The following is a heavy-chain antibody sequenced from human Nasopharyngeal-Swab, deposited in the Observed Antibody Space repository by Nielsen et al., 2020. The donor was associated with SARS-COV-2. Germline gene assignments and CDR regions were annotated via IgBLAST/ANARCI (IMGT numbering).Heavy chain of an antibody. CDR2: INTNTGNP. CDR3: AREAAAGIFYGMHV. V-gene: IGHV7-4-1*02. D-gene: IGHD6-13*01. CDR1: GYTFTSYA. J-gene: IGHJ6*02. Sequence: ASVKVSCKASGYTFTSYAMNWVRQAPGQGLEWMGWINTNTGNPTYAQGFTGRFVFSLDTSVRTAYLQISSLKAEDTAVYYCAREAAAGIFYGMHVWGQGTTVTVSS.